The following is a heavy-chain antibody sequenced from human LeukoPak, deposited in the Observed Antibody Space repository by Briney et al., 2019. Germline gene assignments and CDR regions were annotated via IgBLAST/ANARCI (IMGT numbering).Heavy chain of an antibody. J-gene: IGHJ4*02. CDR3: AKEYYYDSSGYPSIDY. CDR2: ISGSGGST. Sequence: GGSLRLSCAASGFTFSSYGMSWVRQAQGKGLEWVSAISGSGGSTYYADSVKGRFTISRDNSKDTLYLQMNSLRAEDTAVYYCAKEYYYDSSGYPSIDYWGQGTLVTVSS. D-gene: IGHD3-22*01. V-gene: IGHV3-23*01. CDR1: GFTFSSYG.